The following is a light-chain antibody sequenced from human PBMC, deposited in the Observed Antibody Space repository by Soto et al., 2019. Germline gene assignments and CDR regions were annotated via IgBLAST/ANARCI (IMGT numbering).Light chain of an antibody. J-gene: IGLJ1*01. CDR3: CSYAGSYTYV. CDR1: SSDVGGYNY. V-gene: IGLV2-11*01. Sequence: QSALTQPRSVSGSPGQSVTISCTGTSSDVGGYNYVSWYQQHPGKAPKLMIYDVSKRPSGVPDRFSGSKSGNTASLTISGLQAGDEADYYCCSYAGSYTYVFGTGTKATVL. CDR2: DVS.